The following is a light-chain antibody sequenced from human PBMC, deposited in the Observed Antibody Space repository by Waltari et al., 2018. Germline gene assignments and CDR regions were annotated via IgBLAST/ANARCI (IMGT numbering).Light chain of an antibody. CDR3: SSYMDSSTLEL. CDR1: SSDIGGYNY. CDR2: DVS. V-gene: IGLV2-14*03. J-gene: IGLJ2*01. Sequence: QSALTQPASVSGSPGQSITISCTGTSSDIGGYNYVSWYQQVPGKAPKLMIYDVSNRRSGVSSRFSGSKSGNTASLTISGLQAEDEADYFCSSYMDSSTLELFGGGTSLTIL.